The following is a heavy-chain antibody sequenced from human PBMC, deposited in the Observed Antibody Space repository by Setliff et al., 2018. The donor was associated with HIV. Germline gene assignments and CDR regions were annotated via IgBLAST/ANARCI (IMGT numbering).Heavy chain of an antibody. CDR3: TRHIGYCSGDTCYSYDYDSRGPWFFDP. Sequence: GSLRLSCTASGFTFGESAVSWVRQAPGKGLEWVGFIRSKTYGGTTDYAASVKGRFIISRDDPKSIAYLQMNSLKTEDTAVYYCTRHIGYCSGDTCYSYDYDSRGPWFFDPWGQGTLVTVSS. J-gene: IGHJ5*02. V-gene: IGHV3-49*04. CDR1: GFTFGESA. D-gene: IGHD2-15*01. CDR2: IRSKTYGGTT.